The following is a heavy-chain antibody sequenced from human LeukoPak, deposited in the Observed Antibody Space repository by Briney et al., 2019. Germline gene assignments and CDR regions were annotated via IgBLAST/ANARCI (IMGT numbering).Heavy chain of an antibody. J-gene: IGHJ3*02. D-gene: IGHD3-22*01. V-gene: IGHV4-39*07. Sequence: SETLSLTCTVSGGSISSSSYYWGWIRQPPGEGLEWIGSISSSGSTTDNPSLRSHVTISVHTSKNQFSRKLSSVTAADTAVYFCARGPYTYDSSGAFDIWGQGTMVTVSS. CDR3: ARGPYTYDSSGAFDI. CDR2: ISSSGST. CDR1: GGSISSSSYY.